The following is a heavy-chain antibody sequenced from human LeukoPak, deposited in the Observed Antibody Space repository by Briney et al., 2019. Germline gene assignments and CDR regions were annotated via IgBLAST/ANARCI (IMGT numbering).Heavy chain of an antibody. Sequence: SVKVSCKASGGTFSSYAISWVRQASGQGLEWMGGIIPIFGTANYAQKFQGRVTITTDESTSTAYMELSSLRSEDTAVYYCASLGLYCSGGSCYSDYYYYYYMDAWGKGTTVTVSS. CDR3: ASLGLYCSGGSCYSDYYYYYYMDA. D-gene: IGHD2-15*01. V-gene: IGHV1-69*05. CDR2: IIPIFGTA. J-gene: IGHJ6*03. CDR1: GGTFSSYA.